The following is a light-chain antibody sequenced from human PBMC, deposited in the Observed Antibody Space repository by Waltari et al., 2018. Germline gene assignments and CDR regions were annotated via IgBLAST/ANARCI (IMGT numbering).Light chain of an antibody. V-gene: IGKV3-20*01. CDR1: QIVISSF. CDR2: NTS. J-gene: IGKJ4*01. CDR3: QHYGNSPELT. Sequence: IVFTQSPCPLSLSPGERATLSCRASQIVISSFLAWYQQKPGQAPRLLISNTSNRAAGIPDRFSGSGSGTDFTLTISRLEPEDFAVYYCQHYGNSPELTFGGGTKVEI.